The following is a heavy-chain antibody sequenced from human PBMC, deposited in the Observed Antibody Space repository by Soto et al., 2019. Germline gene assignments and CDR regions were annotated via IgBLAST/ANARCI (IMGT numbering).Heavy chain of an antibody. J-gene: IGHJ6*02. CDR1: GYTFTSYG. CDR3: ARDQGAFYYGSDCYYGMDV. Sequence: ASVKVSCKASGYTFTSYGISWVRQAPGQGLEWMGWISAYNGNTSYAQKFQGRVTMTRDTSTSTVYMELSSLRSEDTAMYYCARDQGAFYYGSDCYYGMDVWGQGTTVTVSS. D-gene: IGHD3-10*01. CDR2: ISAYNGNT. V-gene: IGHV1-18*01.